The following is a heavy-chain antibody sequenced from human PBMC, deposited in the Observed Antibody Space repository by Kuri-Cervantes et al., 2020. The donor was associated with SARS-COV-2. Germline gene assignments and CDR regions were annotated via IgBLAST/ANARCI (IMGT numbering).Heavy chain of an antibody. CDR1: GFTFSSYG. CDR3: ARVMMYGGFLGRPLAY. CDR2: IRYDGSNK. J-gene: IGHJ4*02. V-gene: IGHV3-30*02. D-gene: IGHD2-8*01. Sequence: GESLKISCAASGFTFSSYGMHWVRQAPGKGLEWVAFIRYDGSNKYYADSVKGRFTISRDNSKNTLYLQMNSLRAEDTAVYYCARVMMYGGFLGRPLAYWGQGTLVTVSS.